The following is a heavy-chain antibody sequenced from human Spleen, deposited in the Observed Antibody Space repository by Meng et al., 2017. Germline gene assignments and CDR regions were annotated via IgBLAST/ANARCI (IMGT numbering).Heavy chain of an antibody. Sequence: GSLRLSCTVSGGSISSYYWSWIRQPPGKGLEWIGYIYYSGSTNYNPSLKSRVTISVDTSKNQFSLKLSSVTAADTAVYYCASKGTPYWYFDLWGRGTLVTVSS. CDR1: GGSISSYY. CDR3: ASKGTPYWYFDL. V-gene: IGHV4-59*12. CDR2: IYYSGST. J-gene: IGHJ2*01. D-gene: IGHD3-10*01.